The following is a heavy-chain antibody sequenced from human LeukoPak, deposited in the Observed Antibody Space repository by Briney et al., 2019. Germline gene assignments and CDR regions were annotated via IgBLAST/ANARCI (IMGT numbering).Heavy chain of an antibody. CDR2: ISAYNGNT. J-gene: IGHJ4*02. D-gene: IGHD6-19*01. V-gene: IGHV1-18*01. Sequence: ASVKVSCKASGYTFTSYGISWVRQAPGQGLEWMGWISAYNGNTNYAQKLQGRVTMTTDTSTSTAYMELRSLRSDDTAVYYCAKEYRGWYLSTSDYWGQGTLVTVSS. CDR1: GYTFTSYG. CDR3: AKEYRGWYLSTSDY.